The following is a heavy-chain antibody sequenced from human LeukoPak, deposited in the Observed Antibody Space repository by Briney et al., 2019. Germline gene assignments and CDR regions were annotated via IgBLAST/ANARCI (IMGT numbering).Heavy chain of an antibody. CDR3: SRDRNYAFDN. CDR2: IGIDSGNT. Sequence: GGSLRLSCTASGFPFIEYSMNWVRQAPGKGLEWISYIGIDSGNTKYADSVRGRFTISADKAKNSLYLQMNSLRVEDTAVYYWSRDRNYAFDNWGQGTLVSVSS. CDR1: GFPFIEYS. J-gene: IGHJ4*02. V-gene: IGHV3-48*01. D-gene: IGHD1-7*01.